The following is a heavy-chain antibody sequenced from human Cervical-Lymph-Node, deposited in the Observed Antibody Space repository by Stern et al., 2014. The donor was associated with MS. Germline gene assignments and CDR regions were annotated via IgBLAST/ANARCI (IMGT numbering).Heavy chain of an antibody. CDR3: ASAYSSSHYYFDY. J-gene: IGHJ4*02. D-gene: IGHD6-13*01. CDR1: GFSFSRYA. CDR2: IWYDGSNQ. V-gene: IGHV3-33*01. Sequence: VQLVESGGGVVQPGRSLRLSCAASGFSFSRYAMHWVRQAPGKGLEWVALIWYDGSNQYYAESVPGRFTISRDNCKNTLYLQMNSLRAEDTAVYYCASAYSSSHYYFDYWGQGTLVTVSS.